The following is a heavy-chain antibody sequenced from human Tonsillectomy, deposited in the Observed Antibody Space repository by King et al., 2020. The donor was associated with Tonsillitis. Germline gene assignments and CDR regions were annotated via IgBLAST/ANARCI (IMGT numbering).Heavy chain of an antibody. Sequence: VQLVESGAEVKKPGASVKVSCKASGYTFTNYGISWVRQAPGQGLEWMGWISAYNGNTNYAQKLQGRVTMTTDTSTNTAYMELRSLGSDDTAVYYCARDQGFTIFGVVTIDYWGQGTLVTVSS. CDR1: GYTFTNYG. J-gene: IGHJ4*02. CDR3: ARDQGFTIFGVVTIDY. D-gene: IGHD3-3*01. CDR2: ISAYNGNT. V-gene: IGHV1-18*01.